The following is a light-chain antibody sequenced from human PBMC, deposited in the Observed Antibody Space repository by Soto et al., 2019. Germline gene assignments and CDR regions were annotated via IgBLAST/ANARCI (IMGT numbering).Light chain of an antibody. CDR2: QDS. CDR1: KLGDKY. J-gene: IGLJ2*01. Sequence: SYELTQPPSVSVSPGQTASITCSGDKLGDKYACWYQQKPGQSPVLVIYQDSKRPSGIPERFSGSNSGNTATLTISGTQAMDEADYYGQAWVSSTEVFGGGTQLTVL. CDR3: QAWVSSTEV. V-gene: IGLV3-1*01.